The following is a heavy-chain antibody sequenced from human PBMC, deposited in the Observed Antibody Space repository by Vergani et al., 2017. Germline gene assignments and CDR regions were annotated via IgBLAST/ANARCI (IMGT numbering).Heavy chain of an antibody. CDR3: ARRATITMVRSHDY. J-gene: IGHJ4*02. D-gene: IGHD3-10*01. V-gene: IGHV3-21*01. CDR1: GFTFSSYS. CDR2: ISSSSSYI. Sequence: EVQLVESGGGLVKPGGSLRLSCAASGFTFSSYSMNWVRQAPGKGLEWVSSISSSSSYIYYADSVKGRFTISRDNAKNSLYLQMNSLRAEDTAVYYCARRATITMVRSHDYWGQGTLVTVSS.